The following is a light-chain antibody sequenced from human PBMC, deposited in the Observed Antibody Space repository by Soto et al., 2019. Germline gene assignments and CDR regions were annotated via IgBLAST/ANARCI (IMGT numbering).Light chain of an antibody. V-gene: IGLV2-14*03. CDR2: GVS. CDR3: MSYIASTTAHWV. J-gene: IGLJ3*02. CDR1: SIDVGHPYNY. Sequence: QSALTQPASVSGSPGQSITISCTGTSIDVGHPYNYVSWYQQYPGKAPKLLILGVSNRPSGISGRFSGSKSGNTASLTISGLQPEDEADYYCMSYIASTTAHWVLGGGTKVTGL.